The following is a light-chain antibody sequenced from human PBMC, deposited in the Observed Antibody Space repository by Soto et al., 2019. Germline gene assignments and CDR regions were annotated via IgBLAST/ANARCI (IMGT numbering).Light chain of an antibody. V-gene: IGKV1-5*01. J-gene: IGKJ2*01. CDR3: QQYNSYSYT. CDR1: QSISSW. CDR2: DAS. Sequence: DIQMTQSPSTLSASVRDRVTITCRASQSISSWLAWYQQKPGKAPKVLIYDASSLESGVPSRFSGSGSGTEFTLTISSLQPGDFATYYCQQYNSYSYTFGQGTKLEIK.